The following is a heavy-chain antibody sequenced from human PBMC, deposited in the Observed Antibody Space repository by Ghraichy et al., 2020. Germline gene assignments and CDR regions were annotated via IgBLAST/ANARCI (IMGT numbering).Heavy chain of an antibody. Sequence: GESLNISCAASGFTFSSYSMNWVRQAPGKGLEWVSSISSSSSYIYYADSVKGRFTISRDNAKNSLYLQMNSLRAEDTAVYYCARDLAVAVIDYWGQGTLVTVSS. J-gene: IGHJ4*02. CDR2: ISSSSSYI. CDR3: ARDLAVAVIDY. D-gene: IGHD6-19*01. CDR1: GFTFSSYS. V-gene: IGHV3-21*01.